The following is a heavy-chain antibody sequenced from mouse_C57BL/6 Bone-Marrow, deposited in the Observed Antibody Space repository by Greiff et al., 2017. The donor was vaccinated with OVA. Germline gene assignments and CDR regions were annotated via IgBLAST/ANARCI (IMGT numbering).Heavy chain of an antibody. V-gene: IGHV1-59*01. CDR3: ARRSTRFDY. CDR1: GYTFTSYW. Sequence: QVQLQQPGAELVRPGTSVKLSCKASGYTFTSYWMHWVKQRPGQGLEWIGVIDPYDSCTNYNQKFKGKATLTVDKSSSTAYMQLSSLTSEDSAVYYCARRSTRFDYWGQGTTLTVSS. D-gene: IGHD2-14*01. CDR2: IDPYDSCT. J-gene: IGHJ2*01.